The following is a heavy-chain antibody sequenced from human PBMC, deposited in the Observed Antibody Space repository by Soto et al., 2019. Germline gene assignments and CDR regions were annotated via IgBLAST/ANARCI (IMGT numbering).Heavy chain of an antibody. Sequence: SVKVSCKASGGTFSSYAISWVRQAPGQGLEWMGGIIPIFGTANYAQKFQGRVTITADESTSTAYMELSSLRSEDTAAYYCARVERVLRYFDWSQDHYYYGMDVWGQGTTVTVSS. CDR1: GGTFSSYA. CDR2: IIPIFGTA. J-gene: IGHJ6*02. V-gene: IGHV1-69*13. D-gene: IGHD3-9*01. CDR3: ARVERVLRYFDWSQDHYYYGMDV.